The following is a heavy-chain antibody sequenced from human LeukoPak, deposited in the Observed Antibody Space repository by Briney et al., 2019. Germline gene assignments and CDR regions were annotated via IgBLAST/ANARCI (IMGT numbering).Heavy chain of an antibody. CDR3: ARDLLGYTYHYMDV. CDR2: ISSSTSYI. D-gene: IGHD3-16*02. J-gene: IGHJ6*03. CDR1: GFTFSSYN. V-gene: IGHV3-21*01. Sequence: PGGSLRPSCAASGFTFSSYNMNWVRQAPGKGLEWVSSISSSTSYIYYADSVKGRFTISRDNAKNSLYLQMNSLRAEDTAVYYCARDLLGYTYHYMDVWGKGTTVTVSS.